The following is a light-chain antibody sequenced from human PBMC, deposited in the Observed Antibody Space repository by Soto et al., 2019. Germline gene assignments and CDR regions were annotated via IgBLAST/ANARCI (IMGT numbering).Light chain of an antibody. V-gene: IGKV1-12*01. J-gene: IGKJ2*01. CDR3: QQASSFPHT. Sequence: DIQMTQSPSTVSASVGDGVTITCRASQPISSWLAWFRQRPGKAPELLIYAASTLHSGVPSRFSGSGSWTDFALPISGLQPGDFATYYCQQASSFPHTFGQGTRVDIK. CDR1: QPISSW. CDR2: AAS.